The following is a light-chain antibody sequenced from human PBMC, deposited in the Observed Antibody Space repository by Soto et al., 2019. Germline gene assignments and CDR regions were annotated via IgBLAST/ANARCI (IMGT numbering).Light chain of an antibody. CDR2: KIS. Sequence: DIVMTQTPLSSPVTLGQPASISCRSRQSLVHSDGNTYLSWLQQRPGQPPRIXXYKISTQFSGVPDRFSGSGAGTDCTLKISRVQEEDVGVYYCMQTTQSTWTFGQGTKVDIK. J-gene: IGKJ1*01. V-gene: IGKV2-24*01. CDR3: MQTTQSTWT. CDR1: QSLVHSDGNTY.